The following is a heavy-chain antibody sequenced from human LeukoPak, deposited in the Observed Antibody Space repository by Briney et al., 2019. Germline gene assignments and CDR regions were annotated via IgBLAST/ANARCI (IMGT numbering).Heavy chain of an antibody. CDR1: GFIFSSYG. J-gene: IGHJ3*02. D-gene: IGHD2-21*02. V-gene: IGHV3-30*02. CDR3: AKEGGDTGLDAFDI. Sequence: PGGSLRLSCAASGFIFSSYGMHWVRQAPGKGLEWVAVIWYDGSKKYYADSVRGRFTISRDNSKNTLYLQMNSLRAEDTAVYCCAKEGGDTGLDAFDIWGQGTMVTVSS. CDR2: IWYDGSKK.